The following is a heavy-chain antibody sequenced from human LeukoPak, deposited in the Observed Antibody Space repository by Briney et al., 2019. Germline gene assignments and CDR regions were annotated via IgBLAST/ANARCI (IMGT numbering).Heavy chain of an antibody. Sequence: GASVKVSCKASGYTFTSYYMHWVRQAPGQGLEWMGWISAYNGNTNYAQKLQGRVTMTTDTSTSTAYMELRSLRSDDTAVYYCAREGRRYGSGSYYNSNWGQGTLVTVSS. J-gene: IGHJ4*02. V-gene: IGHV1-18*04. D-gene: IGHD3-10*01. CDR1: GYTFTSYY. CDR3: AREGRRYGSGSYYNSN. CDR2: ISAYNGNT.